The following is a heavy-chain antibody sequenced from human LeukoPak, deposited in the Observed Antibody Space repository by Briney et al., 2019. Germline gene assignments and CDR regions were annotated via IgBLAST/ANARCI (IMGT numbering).Heavy chain of an antibody. Sequence: GGSLRLSCAASGFTFSNHWMSWVRQAPGKGLEWVANIKQDGSEKYYVDSVKGRFTISRDNAKNSLYLQMNSLRVEDTAVYYCARDLRVAVTGNWRWFDPWGQGTLVTVSS. CDR3: ARDLRVAVTGNWRWFDP. V-gene: IGHV3-7*01. CDR2: IKQDGSEK. J-gene: IGHJ5*02. CDR1: GFTFSNHW. D-gene: IGHD6-19*01.